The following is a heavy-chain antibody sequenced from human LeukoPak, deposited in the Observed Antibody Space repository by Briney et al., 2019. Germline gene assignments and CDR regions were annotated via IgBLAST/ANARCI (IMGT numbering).Heavy chain of an antibody. V-gene: IGHV4-31*03. Sequence: PSQTLSLTCTVSGGSISRGGYYWSWIRQHPGKGLEWIGYIYYRRSTYYNPSLKSRVTISVDTSKNQFSLKLNSVTAADTAVYYCARGLPYDSSGYYFDGFDHWGQGTLVTVSS. CDR3: ARGLPYDSSGYYFDGFDH. J-gene: IGHJ4*02. CDR2: IYYRRST. D-gene: IGHD3-22*01. CDR1: GGSISRGGYY.